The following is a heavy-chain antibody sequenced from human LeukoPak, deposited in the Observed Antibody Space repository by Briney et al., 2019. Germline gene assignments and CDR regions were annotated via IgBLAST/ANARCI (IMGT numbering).Heavy chain of an antibody. J-gene: IGHJ3*02. CDR1: GFTFSTYW. D-gene: IGHD3-9*01. CDR2: INSDGSST. CDR3: AKDYDILTGYLGRVAFDI. V-gene: IGHV3-74*01. Sequence: PGGSLRLSCAASGFTFSTYWMHWVRQAPGKGLVWVSRINSDGSSTTYADSVKGRFSISRDNAKNTLYLQMNSLRAEDTAVYYCAKDYDILTGYLGRVAFDIWGQGTMVTVSS.